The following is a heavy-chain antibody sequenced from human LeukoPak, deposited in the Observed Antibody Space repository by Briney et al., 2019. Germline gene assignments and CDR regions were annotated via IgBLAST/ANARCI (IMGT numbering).Heavy chain of an antibody. CDR1: GFTFSSSG. J-gene: IGHJ2*01. D-gene: IGHD3-22*01. CDR2: ISYDGSNK. Sequence: GGSLRLSCAASGFTFSSSGMHWVRQAPGKGLEWVAVISYDGSNKYYADSVKGRFTISRDNSKNTLYLQMNSLRAEDTAVYYCAKNRDRGVPTYYYDSSGSSHFDLWGRGTLVTVSS. CDR3: AKNRDRGVPTYYYDSSGSSHFDL. V-gene: IGHV3-30*18.